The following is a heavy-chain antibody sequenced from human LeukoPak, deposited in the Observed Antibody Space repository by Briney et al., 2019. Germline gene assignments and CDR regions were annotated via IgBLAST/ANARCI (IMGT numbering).Heavy chain of an antibody. CDR3: ARVILTAYHHDAFDI. Sequence: PSETLSLTCTVSGGSISSYYWSWIRQPAGKGLEWIGRIYTSGSTNYNPSLKSRVTMSVDTSKNQFSLKLSSVTAADTAVYYCARVILTAYHHDAFDIWGQGTMVTVSS. CDR2: IYTSGST. D-gene: IGHD3-9*01. J-gene: IGHJ3*02. V-gene: IGHV4-4*07. CDR1: GGSISSYY.